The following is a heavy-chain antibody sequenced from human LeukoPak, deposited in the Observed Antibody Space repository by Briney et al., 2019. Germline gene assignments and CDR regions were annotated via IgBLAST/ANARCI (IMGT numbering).Heavy chain of an antibody. D-gene: IGHD3-16*01. V-gene: IGHV3-30*18. CDR2: ISYDESNK. CDR1: GFSFSDYG. J-gene: IGHJ4*02. Sequence: GGSLRLSCAASGFSFSDYGMHWVRQAPGKGLEWVAVISYDESNKYYAGSVKGRFTISRDNSKNTLYLQMNSLRAEDTAVYYCAKGRGEGWTDYWGQGTLVIVSS. CDR3: AKGRGEGWTDY.